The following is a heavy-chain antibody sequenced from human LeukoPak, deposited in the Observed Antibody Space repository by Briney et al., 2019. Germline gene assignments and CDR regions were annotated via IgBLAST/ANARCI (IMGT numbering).Heavy chain of an antibody. V-gene: IGHV4-59*08. CDR1: GGSISSYY. J-gene: IGHJ4*02. CDR3: ARQATIFGVVPLYYFDY. D-gene: IGHD3-3*01. Sequence: SETLSLTCTVSGGSISSYYWSWIRQPPGKGLEWIGYIYYSGSTNYNPSLKSRVTISVDTSKNQFSLKLSSVTAADTAVYHCARQATIFGVVPLYYFDYWGQGTLVTVSS. CDR2: IYYSGST.